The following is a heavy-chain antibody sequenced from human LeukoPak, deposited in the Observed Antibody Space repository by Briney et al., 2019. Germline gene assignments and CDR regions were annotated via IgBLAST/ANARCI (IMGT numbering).Heavy chain of an antibody. Sequence: GGSLRLSCAASGFTFSSYGMHWVRQAPGKGLEWVEVIWYDGRNKLYADSLKGRFTISRDNSKNTLYLQMNSLRAEDTAVYYCARVNRGDAFDIWGQGTLVTVSS. CDR3: ARVNRGDAFDI. D-gene: IGHD3-16*02. V-gene: IGHV3-33*01. CDR2: IWYDGRNK. J-gene: IGHJ3*02. CDR1: GFTFSSYG.